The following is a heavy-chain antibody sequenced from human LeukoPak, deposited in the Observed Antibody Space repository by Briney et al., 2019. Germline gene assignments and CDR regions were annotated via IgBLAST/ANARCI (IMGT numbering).Heavy chain of an antibody. Sequence: GGSLRLSCTASGLTFSTYCMHWVRQAPGKGLEWVARVEKNGKSVYADSVRGRFTISRDIATNMMYLQMNSLKADDTAVYYCARDIPHNWLDSWGQGTLVIVSS. CDR2: VEKNGKSV. D-gene: IGHD2-21*01. CDR3: ARDIPHNWLDS. CDR1: GLTFSTYC. J-gene: IGHJ5*01. V-gene: IGHV3-74*01.